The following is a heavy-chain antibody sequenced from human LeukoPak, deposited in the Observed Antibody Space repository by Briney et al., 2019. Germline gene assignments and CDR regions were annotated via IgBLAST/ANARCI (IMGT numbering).Heavy chain of an antibody. CDR3: AALRSATKVWEFDY. V-gene: IGHV1-24*01. CDR1: GYTLTELS. Sequence: ASVSVSCKVSGYTLTELSMHWVRQAPGKGLEWMGGFDPEDGETICAQKFQGRVTMTEDTSTDTAYMELSSLRSEDTAVYYCAALRSATKVWEFDYWGQGTLVTVSS. CDR2: FDPEDGET. J-gene: IGHJ4*02. D-gene: IGHD2-15*01.